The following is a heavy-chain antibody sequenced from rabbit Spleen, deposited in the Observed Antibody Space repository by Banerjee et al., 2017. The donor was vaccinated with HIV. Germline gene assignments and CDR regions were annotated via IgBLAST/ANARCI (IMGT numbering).Heavy chain of an antibody. D-gene: IGHD8-1*01. CDR3: ARDAGTSFSTYGMDL. J-gene: IGHJ3*01. CDR1: GIDFTNYY. CDR2: IYAARGTT. V-gene: IGHV1S7*01. Sequence: QLTETGGGLVQPGGSLTLSCKASGIDFTNYYITWVRQAPGKGLEWIGIIYAARGTTDYASWVNGRFTISSDNAQSTVDLKMTSLTAADTATYFCARDAGTSFSTYGMDLWGQGTLVTV.